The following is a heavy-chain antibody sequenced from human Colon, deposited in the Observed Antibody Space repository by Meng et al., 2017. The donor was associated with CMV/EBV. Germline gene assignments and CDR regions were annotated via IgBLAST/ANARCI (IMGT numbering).Heavy chain of an antibody. D-gene: IGHD5-18*01. J-gene: IGHJ4*02. V-gene: IGHV3-23*01. CDR3: AKSLVDTAMDLDE. Sequence: GGSLRLSCVASGLTLRNYAMSWVRQAPGKGLEWVSTLSGAGAATYYADSVKGRFTISRDNSRSTVYLQMNNVRDDDTAVYYCAKSLVDTAMDLDEWSQETLVTVSS. CDR2: LSGAGAAT. CDR1: GLTLRNYA.